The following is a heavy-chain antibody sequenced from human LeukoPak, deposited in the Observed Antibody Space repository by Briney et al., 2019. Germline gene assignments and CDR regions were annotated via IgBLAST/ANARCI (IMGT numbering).Heavy chain of an antibody. Sequence: SETLSLTCAVYGGSFSGYYWSWIRQPPGKGLEWIGEINHSGSTNYNPSLKSRVTISVDTSKNQFSLKLSSVTAADTAVYYCARHEEGYCSGGSCYDWFDPWGQGTLVTVSS. CDR3: ARHEEGYCSGGSCYDWFDP. D-gene: IGHD2-15*01. CDR2: INHSGST. J-gene: IGHJ5*02. CDR1: GGSFSGYY. V-gene: IGHV4-34*01.